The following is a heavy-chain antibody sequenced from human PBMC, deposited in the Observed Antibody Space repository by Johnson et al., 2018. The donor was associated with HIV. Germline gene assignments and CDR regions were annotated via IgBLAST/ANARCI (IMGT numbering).Heavy chain of an antibody. CDR3: AKTEDAFDI. Sequence: QVQLVESGGGLVQSGGSLRLSCAGSGFTFSDHYMSWVRQAPGKGLEWVAVIWYDGRNKYYANSVKGRFTVSRDNSKNTLYLQMDSLRAEDTAVYYCAKTEDAFDIWGQGTMVTLSS. J-gene: IGHJ3*02. CDR2: IWYDGRNK. CDR1: GFTFSDHY. V-gene: IGHV3-33*06.